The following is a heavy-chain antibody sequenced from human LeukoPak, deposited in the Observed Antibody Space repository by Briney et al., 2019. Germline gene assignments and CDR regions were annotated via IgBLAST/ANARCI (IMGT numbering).Heavy chain of an antibody. V-gene: IGHV1-8*01. D-gene: IGHD3-22*01. CDR3: ARGGYYYDSSGSQVDY. Sequence: ASVKVSCKASGYTFTSYDINWVRHATGQGLEWMGWMNPNSGNTGYAQKFQGRVTMTRNTSISTAYMELSSLRSEDTAVYYCARGGYYYDSSGSQVDYWGQGTLVTVSS. J-gene: IGHJ4*02. CDR1: GYTFTSYD. CDR2: MNPNSGNT.